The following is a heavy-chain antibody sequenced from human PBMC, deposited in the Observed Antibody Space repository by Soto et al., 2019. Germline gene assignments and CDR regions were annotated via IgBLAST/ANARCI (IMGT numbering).Heavy chain of an antibody. V-gene: IGHV3-23*01. CDR1: GFTLSNYA. CDR3: AKGDVLVVVPAAIRETAFDI. Sequence: GGSLRLSCAASGFTLSNYAMSWVRQAPGKGLEWVSGISGSGGGTYYADSVKGRFIISRDNSKNTLYLQMNSLRAEDTAVYYCAKGDVLVVVPAAIRETAFDIWGQGTMVTVSS. CDR2: ISGSGGGT. D-gene: IGHD2-2*02. J-gene: IGHJ3*02.